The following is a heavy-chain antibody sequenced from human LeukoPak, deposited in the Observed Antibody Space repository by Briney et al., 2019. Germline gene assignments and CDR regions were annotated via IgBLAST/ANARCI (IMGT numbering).Heavy chain of an antibody. Sequence: GESLKISCKGSGYSFTSYRIGWVRQMPGKGLEWLGVIYPGDSDTRYSPSFQGPVTISADKSNSTAYLQWSSLKASDTAMYYCARVGQDDILTGYYENWFDPWGQGTLVTVSS. CDR2: IYPGDSDT. CDR3: ARVGQDDILTGYYENWFDP. CDR1: GYSFTSYR. V-gene: IGHV5-51*01. J-gene: IGHJ5*02. D-gene: IGHD3-9*01.